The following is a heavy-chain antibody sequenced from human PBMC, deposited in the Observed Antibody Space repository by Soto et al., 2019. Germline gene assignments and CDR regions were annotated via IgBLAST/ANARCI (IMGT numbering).Heavy chain of an antibody. CDR3: ARGGRGVAERLYYYYGMDA. CDR2: IIPIFGTA. J-gene: IGHJ6*02. Sequence: SVKVSCKASGGTFSSYAISWVRQAPGQGLEWMGGIIPIFGTANYAQKFQGRVTITADESTSTAYMELSSLRSEDTAVYYCARGGRGVAERLYYYYGMDAWGQGTTVTVSS. CDR1: GGTFSSYA. D-gene: IGHD6-13*01. V-gene: IGHV1-69*13.